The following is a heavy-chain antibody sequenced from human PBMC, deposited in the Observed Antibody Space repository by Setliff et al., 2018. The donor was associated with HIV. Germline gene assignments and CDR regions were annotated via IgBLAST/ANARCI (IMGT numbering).Heavy chain of an antibody. V-gene: IGHV3-30*02. J-gene: IGHJ4*02. D-gene: IGHD3-22*01. CDR2: IRYDVSNK. Sequence: GGSLRLSCEASAFIFSSYGMHWVRQAPGKGLEWIAFIRYDVSNKYYADSVKGRFTISRDNPKNTLYLEMTSLRAEDTAVYHCAKDRYYDSSGSPFDYWGQGTLVTVSS. CDR1: AFIFSSYG. CDR3: AKDRYYDSSGSPFDY.